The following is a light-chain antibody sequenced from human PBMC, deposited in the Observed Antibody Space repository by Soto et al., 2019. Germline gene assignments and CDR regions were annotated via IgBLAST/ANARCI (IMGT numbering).Light chain of an antibody. Sequence: EIVLTQSPGTLSLSPGERATLSCRASQSLSSSYLAWYQQKPGQAPRLLIHAASSRATGIPDRFSASGSGTDFTLTISRMEPEDFEIYYCQHYGSSALYTFGQGTKLEIK. V-gene: IGKV3-20*01. CDR2: AAS. J-gene: IGKJ2*01. CDR3: QHYGSSALYT. CDR1: QSLSSSY.